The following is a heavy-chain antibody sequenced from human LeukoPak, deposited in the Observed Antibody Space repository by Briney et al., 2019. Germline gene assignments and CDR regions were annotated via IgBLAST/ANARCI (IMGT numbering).Heavy chain of an antibody. CDR1: GFDFFRYS. Sequence: PGGSLRLSCAASGFDFFRYSLNWVRQAPGKGLEWVSCVSRSSSHIYYADSVKGRFTISRDNAKSSLYLQMNSLRVEDTAVYYCARGMTTTYYDYYYGMDVWGQGTTVTVSS. CDR2: VSRSSSHI. J-gene: IGHJ6*02. CDR3: ARGMTTTYYDYYYGMDV. D-gene: IGHD1-26*01. V-gene: IGHV3-21*01.